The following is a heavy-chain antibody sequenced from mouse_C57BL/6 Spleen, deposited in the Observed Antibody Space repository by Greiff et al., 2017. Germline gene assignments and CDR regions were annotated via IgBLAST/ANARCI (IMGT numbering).Heavy chain of an antibody. CDR1: GFTFSSYT. Sequence: EVKLVESGGGLVKPGGSLKLSCAASGFTFSSYTMSWVRQTPEKRLEWVATISGGGGNTYYPDSVKGRFTISRDNAKNTLYLQMSSLRSEDTALYYCARQVAGKYYFDYWGQGTTLTVSS. CDR2: ISGGGGNT. V-gene: IGHV5-9*01. CDR3: ARQVAGKYYFDY. J-gene: IGHJ2*01. D-gene: IGHD4-1*01.